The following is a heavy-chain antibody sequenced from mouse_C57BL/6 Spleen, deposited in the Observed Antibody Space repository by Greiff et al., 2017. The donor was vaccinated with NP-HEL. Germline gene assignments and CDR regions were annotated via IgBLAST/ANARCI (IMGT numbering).Heavy chain of an antibody. CDR2: ISYDGSN. CDR1: GYSITSGYY. D-gene: IGHD3-2*02. CDR3: ARDTEDSSGYGAWFAY. V-gene: IGHV3-6*01. Sequence: EVKLEESGPGLVKPSQSLSLTCSVTGYSITSGYYWNWIRQFPGNKLEWMGYISYDGSNNYNPSLKNRISITRDTSKNQFFLKLNSVTTEDTATYYCARDTEDSSGYGAWFAYWGQGTLVTVSA. J-gene: IGHJ3*01.